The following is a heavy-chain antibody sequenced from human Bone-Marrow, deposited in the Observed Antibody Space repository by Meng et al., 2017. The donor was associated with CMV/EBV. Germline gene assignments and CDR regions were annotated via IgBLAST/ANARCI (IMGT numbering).Heavy chain of an antibody. V-gene: IGHV3-7*01. CDR2: IKEDGSEK. CDR3: ARDFLYGRITMFRGVNSY. CDR1: GFTFDTYC. D-gene: IGHD3-10*01. Sequence: WGSLSLSCAASGFTFDTYCMTWVRQAPGKGLEWVANIKEDGSEKYYVDSVRGRFTISRDNAKNSLSLQMNSLRAEDTAVYYCARDFLYGRITMFRGVNSYWGQGTLVTVSS. J-gene: IGHJ4*02.